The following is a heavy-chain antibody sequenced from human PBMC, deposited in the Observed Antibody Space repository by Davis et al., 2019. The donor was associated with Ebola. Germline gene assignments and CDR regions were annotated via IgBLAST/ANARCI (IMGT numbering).Heavy chain of an antibody. CDR1: GYTFTSYG. CDR3: ARALWLSYPMDV. V-gene: IGHV1-18*01. J-gene: IGHJ6*02. CDR2: ISAYNGNT. D-gene: IGHD3-3*01. Sequence: ASVKVSCKASGYTFTSYGISWVRQAPGQGLEWMGWISAYNGNTNYAPKPQGRVTITTDTSTSTAYMELRSLRSDDTAVYYCARALWLSYPMDVWGQGTTVTVSS.